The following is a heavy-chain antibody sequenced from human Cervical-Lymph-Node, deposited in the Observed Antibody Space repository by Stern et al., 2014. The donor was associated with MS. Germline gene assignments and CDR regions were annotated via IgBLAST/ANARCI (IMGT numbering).Heavy chain of an antibody. J-gene: IGHJ5*02. CDR1: GYTFNDNY. Sequence: VQLVESGAEVKKPGASVKVSCKASGYTFNDNYLHWVRQAPGQGLEWIGWIHPKTGGTKYVQTFQGRVTMTRDTSTSTVFMELNRLTSDDTAVYYCARGGYSSSYYRFDPWGQGTLVIVSS. CDR3: ARGGYSSSYYRFDP. CDR2: IHPKTGGT. V-gene: IGHV1-2*02. D-gene: IGHD6-13*01.